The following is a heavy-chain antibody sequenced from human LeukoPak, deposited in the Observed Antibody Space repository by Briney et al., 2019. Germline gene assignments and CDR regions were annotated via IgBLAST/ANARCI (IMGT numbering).Heavy chain of an antibody. Sequence: SVKVSCKDSGDTPSSYAISWVPQAPGQGLEWMGRIIPILGIANYAQKFQGRVTITAGKSTSTAYMELSSLRSEDTAVYYCRIAVAGQYNDDYWGQGTLVTVSS. V-gene: IGHV1-69*04. CDR2: IIPILGIA. J-gene: IGHJ4*02. CDR3: RIAVAGQYNDDY. CDR1: GDTPSSYA. D-gene: IGHD6-19*01.